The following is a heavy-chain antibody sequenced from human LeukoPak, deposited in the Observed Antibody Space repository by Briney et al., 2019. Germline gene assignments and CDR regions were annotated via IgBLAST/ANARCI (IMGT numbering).Heavy chain of an antibody. CDR1: GYTFTSYG. V-gene: IGHV1-18*01. CDR2: ISAYNGNT. CDR3: ARGGGVTVPATANDY. Sequence: ASVNVSCKSSGYTFTSYGISWVRQAPGQGLEWMGWISAYNGNTNYAQKLQGRVTMTTDTSTSTAYMELRSLRSDDTAVYYCARGGGVTVPATANDYWGQGTLVTVSS. D-gene: IGHD6-19*01. J-gene: IGHJ4*02.